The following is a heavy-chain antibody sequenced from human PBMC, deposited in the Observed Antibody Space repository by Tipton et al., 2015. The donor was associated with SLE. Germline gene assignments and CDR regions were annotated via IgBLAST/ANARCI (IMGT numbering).Heavy chain of an antibody. D-gene: IGHD3-10*01. CDR2: IYYSGST. J-gene: IGHJ5*02. Sequence: LRLSCTVSGGSISSSSYYWGWIRQPPGKGLEWIGYIYYSGSTNYNPSLKSRVTISVDTSKNQFSLKLSSVTAADTAVYYCAGGEWAYNWFDPWGQGTLVTVSS. CDR3: AGGEWAYNWFDP. V-gene: IGHV4-61*05. CDR1: GGSISSSSYY.